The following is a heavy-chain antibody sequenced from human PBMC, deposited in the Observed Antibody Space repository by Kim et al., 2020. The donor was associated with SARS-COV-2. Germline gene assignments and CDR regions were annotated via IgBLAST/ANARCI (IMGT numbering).Heavy chain of an antibody. CDR3: AKDWYYYDSSGYYHSQFDY. Sequence: GRFTISRDNSKNTLYLQMNSLRAEDTAVYYCAKDWYYYDSSGYYHSQFDYWGQGTLVTVSS. V-gene: IGHV3-23*01. J-gene: IGHJ4*02. D-gene: IGHD3-22*01.